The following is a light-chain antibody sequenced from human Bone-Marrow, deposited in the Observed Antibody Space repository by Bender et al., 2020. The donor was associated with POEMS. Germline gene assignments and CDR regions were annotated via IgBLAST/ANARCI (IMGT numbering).Light chain of an antibody. Sequence: QSVLTQPPSVSEAPGQRVNISCTGSSSNIGAGYDVHWYRQVPGTAPKLLIYANNNRPSGVPDRFSGSKSGTSASLAITGLQAEDEGDYYCQSYDNSLGGWVFGGGTKLTVL. CDR2: ANN. CDR3: QSYDNSLGGWV. CDR1: SSNIGAGYD. J-gene: IGLJ3*02. V-gene: IGLV1-40*01.